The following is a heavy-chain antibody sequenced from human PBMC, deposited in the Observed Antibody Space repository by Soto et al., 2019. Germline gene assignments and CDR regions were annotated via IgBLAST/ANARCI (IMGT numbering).Heavy chain of an antibody. CDR2: ISSSGTII. Sequence: QVQLVESGGGLVKPGGSLRLSCAASGFTFSDYYMSWIRQAPGKGLEGVSYISSSGTIISDTDSVKGRFTISRDNAQNSLYLQMNSLRAEDRAVYYCARDLGYYYGRGYFDYWAQGTLVAFSS. CDR3: ARDLGYYYGRGYFDY. CDR1: GFTFSDYY. J-gene: IGHJ4*02. V-gene: IGHV3-11*01. D-gene: IGHD3-22*01.